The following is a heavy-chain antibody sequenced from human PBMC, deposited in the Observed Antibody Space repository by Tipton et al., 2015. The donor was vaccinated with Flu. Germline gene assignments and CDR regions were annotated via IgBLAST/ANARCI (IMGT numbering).Heavy chain of an antibody. D-gene: IGHD4-11*01. CDR2: IFRSGSC. V-gene: IGHV4-38-2*01. Sequence: TLSLTCSVSGDAIRSDYLWGWIRQSPGRGLEWIGNIFRSGSCYLNPSLKSRVAMSVDTSRNQFSLKLSSLTAADTAVYFCVRRDYSNYVSEPKNWFDPWGQGTLVTVSS. CDR3: VRRDYSNYVSEPKNWFDP. CDR1: GDAIRSDYL. J-gene: IGHJ5*02.